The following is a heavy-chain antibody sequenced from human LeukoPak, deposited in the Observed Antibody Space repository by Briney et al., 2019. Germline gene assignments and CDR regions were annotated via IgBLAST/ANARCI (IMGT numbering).Heavy chain of an antibody. CDR2: ISTTGGST. CDR1: GVSFNNYA. Sequence: PGGSLRLSCAASGVSFNNYAMSWVRQAPGKGLEWVSAISTTGGSTYYADSVKGRFTVSRDNSKNTLSLQMDSLRVEGSVLYYFAKDWTTVVTPKGYYFDSWGQGTLVTVSS. V-gene: IGHV3-23*01. D-gene: IGHD4-23*01. J-gene: IGHJ4*02. CDR3: AKDWTTVVTPKGYYFDS.